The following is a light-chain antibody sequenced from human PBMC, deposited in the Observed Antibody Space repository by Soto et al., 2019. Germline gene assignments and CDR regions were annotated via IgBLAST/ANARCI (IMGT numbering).Light chain of an antibody. V-gene: IGKV1-27*01. Sequence: DIQMTQSPSSLSASVGDRVTITCRASQGIRNYLAWYQQIPGQVPKLLISAASTMLSVVPSRFSGSGSGTDFPLTISSLQPDDVANYYCQQYTNVPAFGGGTKVEIK. CDR2: AAS. CDR1: QGIRNY. J-gene: IGKJ4*01. CDR3: QQYTNVPA.